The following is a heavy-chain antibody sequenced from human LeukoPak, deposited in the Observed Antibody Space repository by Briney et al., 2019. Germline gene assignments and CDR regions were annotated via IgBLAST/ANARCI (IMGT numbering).Heavy chain of an antibody. V-gene: IGHV4-59*08. D-gene: IGHD1-26*01. J-gene: IGHJ4*02. CDR3: ARQVGATDFDY. CDR2: IYYSGST. CDR1: GGSFSGYY. Sequence: PSETLSLTCAVYGGSFSGYYWSWIRQPPGKGLEWIGYIYYSGSTNYNPSLKSRVTISVDTSKNQFSLKLSSVTAADTAVYYCARQVGATDFDYWGQGTLVTVSS.